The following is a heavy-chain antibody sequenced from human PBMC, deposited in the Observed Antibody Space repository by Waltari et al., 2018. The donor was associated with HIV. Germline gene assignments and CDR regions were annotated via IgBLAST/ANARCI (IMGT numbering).Heavy chain of an antibody. CDR2: INPTTGTT. CDR1: GYTFTSYY. D-gene: IGHD2-21*02. V-gene: IGHV1-46*01. CDR3: ARDGPHIVVVTVRTTDGFDI. J-gene: IGHJ3*02. Sequence: QVQLVQSGAEGREPGASVRLSCRASGYTFTSYYINWVRQAPGKGLEWMGIINPTTGTTNYGKNFQGRGTMARDTSTSTVDMELRSLTSEDTAVYYCARDGPHIVVVTVRTTDGFDIWGQGTMVIVSS.